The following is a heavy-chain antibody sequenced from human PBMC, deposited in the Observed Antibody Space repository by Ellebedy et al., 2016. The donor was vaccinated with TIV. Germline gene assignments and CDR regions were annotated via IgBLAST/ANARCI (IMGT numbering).Heavy chain of an antibody. CDR3: ARDGDYGDGDDYYYYGMDV. V-gene: IGHV4-61*01. J-gene: IGHJ6*02. D-gene: IGHD4-17*01. CDR2: IYYSGST. Sequence: SETLSLXCTVSGGSVSSGSYYWSWIRQPPGKGLEWIGYIYYSGSTNYNPSLKSRVTISVDTSKNQFSLKLSSVTAADTAVYYCARDGDYGDGDDYYYYGMDVWGQGTTVTVSS. CDR1: GGSVSSGSYY.